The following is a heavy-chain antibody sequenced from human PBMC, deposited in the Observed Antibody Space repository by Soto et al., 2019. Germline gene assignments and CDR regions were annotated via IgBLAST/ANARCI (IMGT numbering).Heavy chain of an antibody. J-gene: IGHJ6*02. Sequence: ASVKVSCKASGYTFTSYGISWVRQAPGQGLEWMGWISAYNGNTNYAQKLQGRVTMTTDTSTSTAYMELRSLRSDDTAVYYCARDPGYYGSGSYPTPYYYYYGMDVWGQGTTVTVSS. D-gene: IGHD3-10*01. V-gene: IGHV1-18*01. CDR2: ISAYNGNT. CDR1: GYTFTSYG. CDR3: ARDPGYYGSGSYPTPYYYYYGMDV.